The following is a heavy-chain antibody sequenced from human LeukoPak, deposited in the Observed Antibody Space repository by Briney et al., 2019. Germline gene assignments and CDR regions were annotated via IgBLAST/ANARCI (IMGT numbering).Heavy chain of an antibody. Sequence: GGSLRLSCAASGFTFSSYAMSWVRQAPGKGLEWVSPISGSGGSTYYADSVKGRFTVSRDNTKSSLYLQMTSLRAEDTAVYFCAREGGDGDYYYYMDVWGKGTTVTVSS. CDR3: AREGGDGDYYYYMDV. CDR1: GFTFSSYA. D-gene: IGHD2-21*02. CDR2: ISGSGGST. J-gene: IGHJ6*03. V-gene: IGHV3-23*01.